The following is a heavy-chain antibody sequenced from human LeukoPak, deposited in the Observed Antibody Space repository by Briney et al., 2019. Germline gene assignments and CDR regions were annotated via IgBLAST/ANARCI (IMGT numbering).Heavy chain of an antibody. D-gene: IGHD3-22*01. CDR3: ARGRVRVVVITLDY. V-gene: IGHV4-39*02. CDR1: SGSISGSDYY. CDR2: INYSGNT. Sequence: SETLSLTCTVSSGSISGSDYYWCWIRQPPGKGLEWIGSINYSGNTYYHSSLRSRVTISVDTSKNHFSLGLSSVTAADTAVYYCARGRVRVVVITLDYWGQGTLVTVSS. J-gene: IGHJ4*02.